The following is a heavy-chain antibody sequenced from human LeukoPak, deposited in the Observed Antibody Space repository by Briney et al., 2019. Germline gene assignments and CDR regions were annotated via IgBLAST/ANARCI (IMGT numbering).Heavy chain of an antibody. V-gene: IGHV3-15*01. CDR3: TPHSGNDLRS. D-gene: IGHD5-12*01. CDR2: IKSKSVGETT. J-gene: IGHJ5*02. Sequence: VMLGGSLGLSCAPSGLTFTSAWLTWVRPAPGKGPEWVGRIKSKSVGETTDYAAPVKGRFTISRDDSENTLYLQMNSLKTEDTAVYYCTPHSGNDLRSWGQGTLVTVSS. CDR1: GLTFTSAW.